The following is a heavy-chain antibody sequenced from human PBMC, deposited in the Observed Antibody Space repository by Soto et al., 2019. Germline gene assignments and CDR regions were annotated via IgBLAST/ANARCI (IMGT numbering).Heavy chain of an antibody. Sequence: SETLSLTCAVSGYSISSGYYWGWIRQPPGKGLEWIGSIYHSGSTYYNPSLKSRVTISVDTSKNQFSLKLSSVTAADTAVYYCARVDKQWLAGDWFDPWGQGTLVTVSS. CDR3: ARVDKQWLAGDWFDP. J-gene: IGHJ5*02. CDR1: GYSISSGYY. V-gene: IGHV4-38-2*01. CDR2: IYHSGST. D-gene: IGHD6-19*01.